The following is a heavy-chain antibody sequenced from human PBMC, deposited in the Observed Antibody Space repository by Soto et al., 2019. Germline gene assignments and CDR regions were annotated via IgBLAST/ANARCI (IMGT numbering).Heavy chain of an antibody. CDR1: GFTFSING. CDR2: ISCDGRNK. V-gene: IGHV3-30*18. CDR3: AKDRVESGLGEVDY. D-gene: IGHD3-16*01. Sequence: QVQLVESGGGVVQPGRSLTLSCAASGFTFSINGMHWVRQAPGKGLEWVAVISCDGRNKYYADSVKGRLTISRDNAKNTLYLQMNSLRAEDTAVYYCAKDRVESGLGEVDYWGQGTLVTVSS. J-gene: IGHJ4*02.